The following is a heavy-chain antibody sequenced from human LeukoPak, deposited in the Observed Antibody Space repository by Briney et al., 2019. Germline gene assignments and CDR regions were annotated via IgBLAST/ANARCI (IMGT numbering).Heavy chain of an antibody. D-gene: IGHD2-2*01. J-gene: IGHJ4*02. V-gene: IGHV3-74*01. CDR3: TTDCSSNSCRGWSYFDY. Sequence: GGSLRLSCAASGFTFSSYWMHWVRQAPGKGLVWVSRINSDGSSTSYADSVKGRFTISRDNAKNTLYLQMNSLRAEDTAVYYCTTDCSSNSCRGWSYFDYWGQGTLVTVSS. CDR1: GFTFSSYW. CDR2: INSDGSST.